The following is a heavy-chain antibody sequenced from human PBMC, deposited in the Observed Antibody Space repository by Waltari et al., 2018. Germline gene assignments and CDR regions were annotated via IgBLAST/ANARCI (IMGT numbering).Heavy chain of an antibody. CDR3: TRQLNYYDSNGYPRAFDY. D-gene: IGHD3-22*01. J-gene: IGHJ4*02. Sequence: EVQLVESGGGLVQPGRSLRLSCTASGFTFGDYAMSWVRQAPGKGLEWVGFIRSKAYGGTTEYAASVKGRFTISRDDSKSIAYLQMNSLKTEDTAVYYCTRQLNYYDSNGYPRAFDYWGQGTLVTVSS. V-gene: IGHV3-49*04. CDR2: IRSKAYGGTT. CDR1: GFTFGDYA.